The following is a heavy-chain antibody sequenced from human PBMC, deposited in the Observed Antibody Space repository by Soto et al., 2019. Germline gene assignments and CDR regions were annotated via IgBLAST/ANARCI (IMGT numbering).Heavy chain of an antibody. D-gene: IGHD3-22*01. J-gene: IGHJ4*02. V-gene: IGHV4-30-2*01. CDR3: ARGLAKSKSYYYDSSGAFDY. CDR1: GGSISSGGYS. Sequence: SETLSLTCAVSGGSISSGGYSWSWIRQPPGKGLEWIGYIYHSGSTYYNPSLKSRVTISVDTSKNQFSLKLSSVTAADTAVYYCARGLAKSKSYYYDSSGAFDYWGQGTLVTVSS. CDR2: IYHSGST.